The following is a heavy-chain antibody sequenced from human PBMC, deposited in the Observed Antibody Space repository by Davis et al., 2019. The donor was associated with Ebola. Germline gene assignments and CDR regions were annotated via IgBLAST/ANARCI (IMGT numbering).Heavy chain of an antibody. Sequence: AASVKVSCKASGYTFTSYAMHWVRQAPGQRLEWMGWINAGNGNTKYSQKFQGRVTITRDTSASTAYMELSSLRSEDTAVCYCARGGVVLRGVTEYYFDSWGQGTLVTVSS. J-gene: IGHJ4*02. CDR3: ARGGVVLRGVTEYYFDS. D-gene: IGHD3-10*01. CDR2: INAGNGNT. CDR1: GYTFTSYA. V-gene: IGHV1-3*01.